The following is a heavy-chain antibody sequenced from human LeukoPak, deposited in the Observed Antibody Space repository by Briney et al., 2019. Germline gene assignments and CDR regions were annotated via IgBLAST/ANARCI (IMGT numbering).Heavy chain of an antibody. D-gene: IGHD3-22*01. CDR1: GYSFTSYW. V-gene: IGHV5-51*01. J-gene: IGHJ4*02. Sequence: GESLKISCKGSGYSFTSYWIGWVRQMPGKGLEWMGIIYPGDSDTRYSPPFQGQVTISADKSISTAYLQWSSLKASDTAMYYCARLPYYYDSSGYYGGPLTFDYWGQGTLVTVS. CDR2: IYPGDSDT. CDR3: ARLPYYYDSSGYYGGPLTFDY.